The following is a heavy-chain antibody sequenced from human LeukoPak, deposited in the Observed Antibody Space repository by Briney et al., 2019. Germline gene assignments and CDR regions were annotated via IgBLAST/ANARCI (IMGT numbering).Heavy chain of an antibody. CDR2: IDTNGGRT. V-gene: IGHV3-64D*06. D-gene: IGHD2-15*01. J-gene: IGHJ2*01. CDR3: VKSSSGIFPAGLDI. Sequence: GGSLRLSCSASGFTFSWYSMHWVRQAPGKGLEYVSAIDTNGGRTYYADSVKGRFTISRDNSKNTLYLQMNSLRPEDTAVYFCVKSSSGIFPAGLDIWGRGTLVSVSS. CDR1: GFTFSWYS.